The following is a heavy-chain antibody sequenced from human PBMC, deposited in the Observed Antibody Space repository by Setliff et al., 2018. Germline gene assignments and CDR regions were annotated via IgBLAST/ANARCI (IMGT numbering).Heavy chain of an antibody. CDR2: IDPKSGRT. J-gene: IGHJ4*02. V-gene: IGHV1-2*02. CDR1: GYTFTGYF. CDR3: AKQGDLAFDY. Sequence: ASVKVSCKASGYTFTGYFIHWVRQAPGQGLEWVGWIDPKSGRTKYAVKFQGRVTMTRDTSSSTIYMEVNSLTSDDTAVYFCAKQGDLAFDYWGQGTQVT. D-gene: IGHD3-16*01.